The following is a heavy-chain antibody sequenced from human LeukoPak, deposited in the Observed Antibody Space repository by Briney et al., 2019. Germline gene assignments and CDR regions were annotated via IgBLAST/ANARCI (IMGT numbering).Heavy chain of an antibody. Sequence: GGSLRLSCAASGFTFSSYAMSWVRQAPGKGLEWVSAISGSGGSTYYADSVKGRFNISRDNSKNTLYLQINSLRAEDTAVYYCAKTLIYYDSSGYYFDYWGQGTLVTVSS. CDR2: ISGSGGST. CDR3: AKTLIYYDSSGYYFDY. D-gene: IGHD3-22*01. J-gene: IGHJ4*02. V-gene: IGHV3-23*01. CDR1: GFTFSSYA.